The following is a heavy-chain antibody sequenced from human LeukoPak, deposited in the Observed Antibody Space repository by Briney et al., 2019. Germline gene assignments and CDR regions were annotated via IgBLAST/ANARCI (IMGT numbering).Heavy chain of an antibody. CDR3: ARPIYSGSYRHAFDI. V-gene: IGHV4-39*01. Sequence: SETLSLTCTVSGGSISSSSYYWGWIRQPPGTGLEWLGSIYYSGSTYYNPSLKSRVTISVDTSKNQISLKLSSVTAADTAVYYCARPIYSGSYRHAFDIWGQGTMVTVSS. J-gene: IGHJ3*02. CDR1: GGSISSSSYY. CDR2: IYYSGST. D-gene: IGHD1-26*01.